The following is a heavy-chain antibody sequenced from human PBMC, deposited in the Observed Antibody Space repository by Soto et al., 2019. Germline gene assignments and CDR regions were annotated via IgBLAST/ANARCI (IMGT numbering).Heavy chain of an antibody. Sequence: GESLRLSCAASGFTFSSYSMNWVRQAPGKGLEWVSSISSSSSYIYYADSVKGRFTISRDNAKNSLYLQMNSLRAEDTAVYYCARDRDSSIDYWGQGTLVTVSS. J-gene: IGHJ4*02. D-gene: IGHD6-13*01. CDR3: ARDRDSSIDY. CDR2: ISSSSSYI. V-gene: IGHV3-21*01. CDR1: GFTFSSYS.